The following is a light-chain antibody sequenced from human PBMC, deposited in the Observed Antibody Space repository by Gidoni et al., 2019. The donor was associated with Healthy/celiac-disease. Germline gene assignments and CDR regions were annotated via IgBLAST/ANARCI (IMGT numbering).Light chain of an antibody. Sequence: DIQLTQSPSFLSASVGDRVTITCRASQGISSYLAWYQQKPGKAPKLLIYAASTLQSGVPSRFSGSGSGTECTLTISSLQPEDFSTYYCQQLNSYPLFXGXTKVEIK. V-gene: IGKV1-9*01. CDR3: QQLNSYPL. J-gene: IGKJ4*01. CDR1: QGISSY. CDR2: AAS.